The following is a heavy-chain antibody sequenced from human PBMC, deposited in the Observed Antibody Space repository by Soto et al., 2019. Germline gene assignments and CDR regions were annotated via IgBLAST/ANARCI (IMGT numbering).Heavy chain of an antibody. CDR1: GYTFTSYD. CDR2: INAGNGNT. Sequence: ASVKVSCKASGYTFTSYDMHWVRQAPGQRLEWMGWINAGNGNTRYSQKFQGRVTITRDTSASTAYMELSSLRSEDTAVYYCARDRTFLGITVAVISYYGMDVWGQGTTVTVSS. CDR3: ARDRTFLGITVAVISYYGMDV. V-gene: IGHV1-3*01. D-gene: IGHD6-19*01. J-gene: IGHJ6*02.